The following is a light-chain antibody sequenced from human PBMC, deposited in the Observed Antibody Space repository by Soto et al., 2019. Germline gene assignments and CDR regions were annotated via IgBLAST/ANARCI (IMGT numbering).Light chain of an antibody. CDR3: SLYTSENTTL. J-gene: IGLJ1*01. CDR1: STDFVSYNR. Sequence: QSSLTQPPSVSGSPGQSVTISCTGTSTDFVSYNRVSWYQQPPGTAPKLIIYEASNRPSGVPDRFSGSKSGNTASLTISGLQAADEADYYCSLYTSENTTLFGTRTKV. V-gene: IGLV2-18*01. CDR2: EAS.